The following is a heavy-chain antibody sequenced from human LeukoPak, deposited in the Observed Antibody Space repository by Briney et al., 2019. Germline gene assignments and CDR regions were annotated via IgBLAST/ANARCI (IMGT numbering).Heavy chain of an antibody. CDR1: GGSISSGGYS. Sequence: SETLSLTCAVSGGSISSGGYSWSWIRQPPGKGLEWIGYIYHSGSTHYNPSLKSRVTISVDRSKNQFSLKLSSVTAADTAVYYCARAGVGYCSSTSCYVRNWFDPWGQGTLVTVSS. J-gene: IGHJ5*02. CDR3: ARAGVGYCSSTSCYVRNWFDP. V-gene: IGHV4-30-2*01. CDR2: IYHSGST. D-gene: IGHD2-2*01.